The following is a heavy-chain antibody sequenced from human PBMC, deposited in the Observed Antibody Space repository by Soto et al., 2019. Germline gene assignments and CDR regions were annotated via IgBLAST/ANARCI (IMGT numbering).Heavy chain of an antibody. CDR2: ISSSGSTI. CDR1: GFTFSSYE. Sequence: GGSLRLSCAASGFTFSSYEMNWVRQSPGKGLEWVSYISSSGSTIYYADSVKGRFTISRDNAKNSLYLQMNSLRAEDTAVYYCARVDGGSIGGSYGMDVWGQGTTVTVSS. J-gene: IGHJ6*02. D-gene: IGHD3-10*01. V-gene: IGHV3-48*03. CDR3: ARVDGGSIGGSYGMDV.